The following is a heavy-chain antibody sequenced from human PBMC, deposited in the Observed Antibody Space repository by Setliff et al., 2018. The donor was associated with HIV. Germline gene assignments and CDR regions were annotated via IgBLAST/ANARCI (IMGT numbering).Heavy chain of an antibody. Sequence: SETLSLTCTVSGGSISSGTYYWSWIRQPAGKGLEWIGHIYTSGSTDYNPTFKSRVTISVDTSKNQFSLKLSSVTAADTAIYYCARGVGYCSSASCHNWFDPWGQGTLVTVSS. D-gene: IGHD2-2*01. CDR3: ARGVGYCSSASCHNWFDP. J-gene: IGHJ5*02. CDR2: IYTSGST. V-gene: IGHV4-61*09. CDR1: GGSISSGTYY.